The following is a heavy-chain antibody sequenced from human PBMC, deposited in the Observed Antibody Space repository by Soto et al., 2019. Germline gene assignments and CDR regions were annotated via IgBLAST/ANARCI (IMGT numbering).Heavy chain of an antibody. CDR3: AKVAMATIPLEFDY. CDR1: GFTFSSYG. Sequence: QVQLVESGGGVVQPGRSLRLSCAASGFTFSSYGMHWVRQAPGKGLEWVAVISYDGSNKYYADSVKGRFTISRDNSKNTLYLQMNSLRAEDTAVYYCAKVAMATIPLEFDYWGQGTLVTVSS. V-gene: IGHV3-30*18. D-gene: IGHD5-12*01. J-gene: IGHJ4*02. CDR2: ISYDGSNK.